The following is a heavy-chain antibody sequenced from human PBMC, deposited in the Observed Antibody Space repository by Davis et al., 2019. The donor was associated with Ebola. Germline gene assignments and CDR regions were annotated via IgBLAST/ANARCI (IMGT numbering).Heavy chain of an antibody. J-gene: IGHJ4*02. CDR2: INHSGST. CDR3: ASRRYYDFWSAQGYY. D-gene: IGHD3-3*01. Sequence: PSETLSLTCAVYGGSFSGYYWSWIRQPPGKGLEWIGEINHSGSTNYNPSLKSRVTISVDTSKNQFSLKLSSVTAADTAVYYCASRRYYDFWSAQGYYWGQGTLVTVSS. CDR1: GGSFSGYY. V-gene: IGHV4-34*01.